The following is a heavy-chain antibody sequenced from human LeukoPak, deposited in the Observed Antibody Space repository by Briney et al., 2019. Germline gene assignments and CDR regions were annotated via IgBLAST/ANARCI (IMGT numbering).Heavy chain of an antibody. CDR1: GFTFRSYL. J-gene: IGHJ4*02. CDR3: ASGSSFGY. V-gene: IGHV3-74*01. Sequence: GGSLRLSCAASGFTFRSYLMHGLRQAPGKGLVGCARINSEGSYTGYADSVKGRFTSPRDNAKNTLHLQLNSLRAAHPAVYYRASGSSFGYWGQGPLVRVPS. D-gene: IGHD3-10*01. CDR2: INSEGSYT.